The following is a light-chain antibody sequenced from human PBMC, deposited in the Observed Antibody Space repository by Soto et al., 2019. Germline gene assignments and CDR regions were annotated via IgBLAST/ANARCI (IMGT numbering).Light chain of an antibody. CDR2: GVS. J-gene: IGLJ2*01. CDR3: SSYAGSSTVV. CDR1: SSDVGGYNY. V-gene: IGLV2-8*01. Sequence: QSALTQPPSASGSPGQSVTISCTGTSSDVGGYNYVSWYQQHPGKAPKLMIYGVSKRPSGVPDRFSGSKSGNTASLTVSGLQAEDEADYYCSSYAGSSTVVFGGGTKVTVL.